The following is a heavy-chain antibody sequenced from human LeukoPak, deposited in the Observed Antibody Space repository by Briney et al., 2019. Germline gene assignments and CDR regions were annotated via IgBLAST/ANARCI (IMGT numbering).Heavy chain of an antibody. J-gene: IGHJ4*02. CDR2: IWYDGSKK. D-gene: IGHD6-6*01. V-gene: IGHV3-33*01. Sequence: GRSLRLSCAASGFTFSDHGMYWVRQAPGKGLEWVAFIWYDGSKKYYADSVKGRFTISRDNSKNTLYLQMNSLRAEDSAVYYCARDRAARYFDYWGQGVLVTVS. CDR1: GFTFSDHG. CDR3: ARDRAARYFDY.